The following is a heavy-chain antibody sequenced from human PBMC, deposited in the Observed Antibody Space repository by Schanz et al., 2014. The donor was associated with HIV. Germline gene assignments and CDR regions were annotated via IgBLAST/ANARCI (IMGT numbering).Heavy chain of an antibody. J-gene: IGHJ4*02. CDR2: IWYDGSNK. D-gene: IGHD6-6*01. Sequence: QVQLVESGGGVVQPGRSLRLSCAVSGFTFSSYGMHWVRQAPGKGLEWVAVIWYDGSNKYYADSVKGRFTISRDNSKNTLYLQMNSLRAEDTAVYYCAKGWRGYSISSLVDYWGQGSLVTVSS. CDR1: GFTFSSYG. CDR3: AKGWRGYSISSLVDY. V-gene: IGHV3-33*06.